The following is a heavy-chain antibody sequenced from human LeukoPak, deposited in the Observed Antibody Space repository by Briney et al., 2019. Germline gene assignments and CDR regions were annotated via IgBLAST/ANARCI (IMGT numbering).Heavy chain of an antibody. V-gene: IGHV4-34*01. D-gene: IGHD5-18*01. CDR3: ARGFGYSYGHDY. CDR2: INHSGST. CDR1: GGSFSGYY. Sequence: SETLSLTCAVYGGSFSGYYWSWIRQPPGKGLEWIGEINHSGSTNYNPSLKSRVTISVDTSKNQFSLKLSSVTAADTAVYYCARGFGYSYGHDYWGQGTLVTVSS. J-gene: IGHJ4*02.